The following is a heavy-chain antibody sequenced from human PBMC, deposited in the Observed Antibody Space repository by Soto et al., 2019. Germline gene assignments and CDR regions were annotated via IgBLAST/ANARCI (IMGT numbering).Heavy chain of an antibody. D-gene: IGHD3-22*01. Sequence: GSLRLSCAASAFTFNNYAMSWVRQAPGKGLEWVSGIGGSGRTTYYADSVKGRFTISRDNSNNTLFLQMNSLRAEDMAVYYCAKSRYSDSSGDFYDYWGQGTLVTVYS. CDR1: AFTFNNYA. V-gene: IGHV3-23*01. CDR3: AKSRYSDSSGDFYDY. CDR2: IGGSGRTT. J-gene: IGHJ4*02.